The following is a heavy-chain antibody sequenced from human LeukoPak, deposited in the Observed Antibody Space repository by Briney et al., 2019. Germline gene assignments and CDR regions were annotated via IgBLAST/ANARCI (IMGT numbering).Heavy chain of an antibody. D-gene: IGHD6-19*01. CDR3: AGYVHVQAAVAAYFDF. CDR1: GFSLSSYW. J-gene: IGHJ4*02. V-gene: IGHV3-7*01. CDR2: IKQGGSEK. Sequence: PGGSLRLSCAASGFSLSSYWMTWVRQAPGKGLEWVANIKQGGSEKNYVDSVKGRFTISRDNAKNSLYLQMNSLRVEDTAVYYCAGYVHVQAAVAAYFDFWGQGTLVTVSS.